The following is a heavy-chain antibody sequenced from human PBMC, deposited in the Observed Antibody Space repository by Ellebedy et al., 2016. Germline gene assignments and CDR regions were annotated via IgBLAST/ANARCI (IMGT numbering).Heavy chain of an antibody. Sequence: GGSLRLSCAASGFTFSSYWMSWVRQAPGKGLEWVSGISTGGSTTSYADSVKGRFTISRDNSKNTLYLQMNSLRAEDTAVYYCAKSLAPTRYYFDYWGQGTLVTVSS. J-gene: IGHJ4*02. CDR1: GFTFSSYW. CDR3: AKSLAPTRYYFDY. V-gene: IGHV3-23*01. CDR2: ISTGGSTT.